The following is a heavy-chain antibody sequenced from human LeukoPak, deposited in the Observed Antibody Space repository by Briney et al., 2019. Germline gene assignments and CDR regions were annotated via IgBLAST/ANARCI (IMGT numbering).Heavy chain of an antibody. V-gene: IGHV4-30-4*08. CDR3: AREGMATIEHDY. CDR1: GGSISSGDYY. CDR2: VYYSGST. J-gene: IGHJ4*02. Sequence: SQTLSLTCTVSGGSISSGDYYWSWIRQPPGKSLEWIGYVYYSGSTYYNPSLKSRVTISVDTSKNQFSLKLSSVTAADTAVYYCAREGMATIEHDYWGQGTLVTVSS. D-gene: IGHD5-24*01.